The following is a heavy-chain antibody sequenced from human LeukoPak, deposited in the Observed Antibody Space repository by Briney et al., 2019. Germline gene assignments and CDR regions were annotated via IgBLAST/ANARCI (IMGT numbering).Heavy chain of an antibody. J-gene: IGHJ6*03. D-gene: IGHD3-22*01. V-gene: IGHV3-21*01. CDR3: ARAEYYYDSSGYSMDV. Sequence: PGGSLRLSCAASGFTFSSNGMTWVRQAPGKGLEWISSISSGSIYIYYIDPVKGRFTVSRDNAKNSLYLQMNNLRADDTAVYYCARAEYYYDSSGYSMDVWGKGTTVTVSS. CDR2: ISSGSIYI. CDR1: GFTFSSNG.